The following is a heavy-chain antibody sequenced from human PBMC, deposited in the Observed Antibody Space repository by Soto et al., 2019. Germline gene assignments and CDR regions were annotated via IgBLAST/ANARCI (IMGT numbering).Heavy chain of an antibody. CDR3: ARPFESSGRFDY. CDR2: IYPGDSDT. CDR1: GYIFTSYF. D-gene: IGHD6-19*01. J-gene: IGHJ4*02. V-gene: IGHV5-51*01. Sequence: GESLKISCNGSGYIFTSYFVGWVRQMPGKGLEWMGIIYPGDSDTRYSPSFQGQVTISADKSIRTAYLQWSSLKASDTAMYYCARPFESSGRFDYWGQGTPVTVSS.